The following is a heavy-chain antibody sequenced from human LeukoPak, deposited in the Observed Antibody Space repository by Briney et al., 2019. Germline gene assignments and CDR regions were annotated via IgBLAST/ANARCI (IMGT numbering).Heavy chain of an antibody. CDR3: ARGYYYDSTGYSGADY. D-gene: IGHD3-22*01. CDR2: ISFDGSNK. V-gene: IGHV3-30-3*01. Sequence: GTSLRLSCAASGFTFNSYALHWVRQAPGKGLEWVAVISFDGSNKYYADSVKGRFTVSRDKSRRTLYLQMSGLRAEDTAVYYCARGYYYDSTGYSGADYWGQGTLVTVSS. CDR1: GFTFNSYA. J-gene: IGHJ4*02.